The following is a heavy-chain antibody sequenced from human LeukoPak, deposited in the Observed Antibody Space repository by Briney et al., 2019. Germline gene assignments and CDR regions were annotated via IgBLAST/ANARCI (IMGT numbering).Heavy chain of an antibody. CDR2: ISAYNGNT. D-gene: IGHD2-21*02. CDR1: GYTFTSYG. CDR3: ARGPYCGGDCYPGFDY. J-gene: IGHJ4*02. V-gene: IGHV1-18*04. Sequence: ASVKVSCKASGYTFTSYGISWVRQAPGQGLERMGWISAYNGNTNYAQKLQGRVTMTTDTSTSTAYMELRSLRSDDTAVYYCARGPYCGGDCYPGFDYWGQGTLVTVSS.